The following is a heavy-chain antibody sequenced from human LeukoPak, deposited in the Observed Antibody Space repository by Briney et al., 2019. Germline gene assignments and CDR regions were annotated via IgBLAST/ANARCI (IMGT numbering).Heavy chain of an antibody. V-gene: IGHV3-7*01. CDR2: IKYDGREK. CDR1: GFTFSNYW. CDR3: ARYLNSGPEDF. Sequence: GGSLRLSCAATGFTFSNYWMSWLRQAPGKGLEWVANIKYDGREKQYVDSVKGRFTISRDNAKNSLFLQMNSLRAEDTAVYYCARYLNSGPEDFWGQGTLVTVSS. D-gene: IGHD1-26*01. J-gene: IGHJ4*02.